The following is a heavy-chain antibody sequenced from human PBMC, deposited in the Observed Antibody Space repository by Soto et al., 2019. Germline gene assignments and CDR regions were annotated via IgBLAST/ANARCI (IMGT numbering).Heavy chain of an antibody. CDR3: EKDAVYGDGLWLAGN. CDR2: MTGSGGDI. D-gene: IGHD2-21*02. Sequence: GGSLRLSCAASGFSVSRYAMMWVRQPPGKGQEWVAGMTGSGGDIRYADPVKGRFTISKDNSKNTLYLQMNSLRAEDTAIYYCEKDAVYGDGLWLAGNWGQGTLVTVYS. CDR1: GFSVSRYA. J-gene: IGHJ4*02. V-gene: IGHV3-23*01.